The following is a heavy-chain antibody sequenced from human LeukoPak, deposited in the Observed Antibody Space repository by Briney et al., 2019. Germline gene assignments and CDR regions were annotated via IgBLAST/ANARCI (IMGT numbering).Heavy chain of an antibody. Sequence: PGGSLRLSCAASGFSFSNYEMNWVRQAPGKGLEWVSYISSSGSTIYYPDSVKGRFTISRDNAKNSLYLQMNRLRAEDTAVYYCARDQDDYGDYWCFDLWGRGTLVTVSS. V-gene: IGHV3-48*03. CDR1: GFSFSNYE. CDR2: ISSSGSTI. J-gene: IGHJ2*01. D-gene: IGHD4-17*01. CDR3: ARDQDDYGDYWCFDL.